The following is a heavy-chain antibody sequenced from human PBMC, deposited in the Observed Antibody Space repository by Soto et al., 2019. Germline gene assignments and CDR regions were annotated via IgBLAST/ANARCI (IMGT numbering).Heavy chain of an antibody. V-gene: IGHV4-34*01. CDR1: GGSLSGYY. CDR2: INHSGST. D-gene: IGHD3-10*01. Sequence: SETLSLTCAVYGGSLSGYYWSWIRQPPGKGLEWIGEINHSGSTNYNPSLKSRVTISVDTSKNQFSLKLSSVTAADTAVYYCARLPRYYYGSGSFYNPYGMDVWGQGTTVTVS. CDR3: ARLPRYYYGSGSFYNPYGMDV. J-gene: IGHJ6*02.